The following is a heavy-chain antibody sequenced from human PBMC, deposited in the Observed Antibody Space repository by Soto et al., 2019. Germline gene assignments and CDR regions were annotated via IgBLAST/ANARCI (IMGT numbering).Heavy chain of an antibody. J-gene: IGHJ4*02. D-gene: IGHD5-12*01. Sequence: QVQLVQSGTEVKKPGSSVKGSCKSSGGTFSSYAIRWVRQAPGQGLEWMGGIITMFNTTNYAQRFQGRVTITADKSTSTVYMELNRLRSEYTAVYYCARDKDMATITEFDYWGQGNLVTVAS. V-gene: IGHV1-69*06. CDR3: ARDKDMATITEFDY. CDR2: IITMFNTT. CDR1: GGTFSSYA.